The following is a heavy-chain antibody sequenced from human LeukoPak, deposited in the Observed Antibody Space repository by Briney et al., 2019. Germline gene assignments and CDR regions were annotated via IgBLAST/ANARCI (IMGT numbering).Heavy chain of an antibody. J-gene: IGHJ2*01. D-gene: IGHD4-17*01. V-gene: IGHV4-39*01. Sequence: SETLSLTCTVSGGSXNTGNSXWAXXXQPXXXXXXWXXSXSXXGTPSYTPSIKSXLTLSADTTRSQFSLKLSSVTAADTAVYYCARPGRVTVPTAYWYFDLWGRGTLVTVSS. CDR2: XSXXGTP. CDR3: ARPGRVTVPTAYWYFDL. CDR1: GGSXNTGNSX.